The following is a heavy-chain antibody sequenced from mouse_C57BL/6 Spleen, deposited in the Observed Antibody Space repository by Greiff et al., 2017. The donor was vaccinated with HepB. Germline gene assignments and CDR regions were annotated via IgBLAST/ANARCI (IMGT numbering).Heavy chain of an antibody. Sequence: EVKLQESGPGLVKPSQSLSLTCSVPGYSITSGYYWTWIRQFPGNKLEWMGYLSYDGSNNYNPSLKNRITITRDTSKNQFFLKLNSVTTEATATYYCAGGYGSSYAMDYWGQGTSVTVSS. CDR3: AGGYGSSYAMDY. CDR2: LSYDGSN. D-gene: IGHD1-1*01. J-gene: IGHJ4*01. CDR1: GYSITSGYY. V-gene: IGHV3-6*01.